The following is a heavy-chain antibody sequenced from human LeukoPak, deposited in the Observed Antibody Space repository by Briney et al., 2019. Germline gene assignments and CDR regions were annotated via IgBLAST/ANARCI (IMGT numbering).Heavy chain of an antibody. CDR3: ARGSPRRSGYCSGGSCYSFDY. Sequence: GGSLRLSCAASGFTFSGYYMSWIRQVPGKGLEWVSYISTSGITIYYADSVKGRFTISRDNAKNSLYLQMNSLRAEDTAVYYCARGSPRRSGYCSGGSCYSFDYWGQGTLVTVSS. V-gene: IGHV3-11*01. D-gene: IGHD2-15*01. CDR2: ISTSGITI. CDR1: GFTFSGYY. J-gene: IGHJ4*02.